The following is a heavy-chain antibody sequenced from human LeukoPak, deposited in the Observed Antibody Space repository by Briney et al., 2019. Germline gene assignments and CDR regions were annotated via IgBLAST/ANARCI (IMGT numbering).Heavy chain of an antibody. D-gene: IGHD6-6*01. V-gene: IGHV3-23*01. CDR1: GFTFSNAW. Sequence: PGGSLRLSCAASGFTFSNAWMSWVRQAPGKGLEWVSAISGSGGSTYYADSVKGRFTISRDNSKNTLYLQMNSLRAEDTAVYYCAKDQIAARPSEYFQHWGQGTLVTVSS. CDR2: ISGSGGST. CDR3: AKDQIAARPSEYFQH. J-gene: IGHJ1*01.